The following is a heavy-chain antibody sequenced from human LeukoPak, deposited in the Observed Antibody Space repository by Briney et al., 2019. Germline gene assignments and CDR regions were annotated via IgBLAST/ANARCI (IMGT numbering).Heavy chain of an antibody. CDR1: GFTFSSYW. Sequence: GSLRLSCAASGFTFSSYWMSWVRQAPGKGLEWVANIKQDGSEKYYVDSVKGRFTISRDNAKNSLYLQMNSLRAEDTAVYYCARELYSSSSASYYYYMDVWGKGTTVTVSS. CDR3: ARELYSSSSASYYYYMDV. D-gene: IGHD6-6*01. V-gene: IGHV3-7*01. J-gene: IGHJ6*03. CDR2: IKQDGSEK.